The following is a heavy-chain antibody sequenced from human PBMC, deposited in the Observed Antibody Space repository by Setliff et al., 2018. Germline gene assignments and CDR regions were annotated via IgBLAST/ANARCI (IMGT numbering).Heavy chain of an antibody. D-gene: IGHD3-3*01. CDR1: GYSISSDYY. J-gene: IGHJ5*02. Sequence: SETLSLTCAVSGYSISSDYYWGWIRQPPGKGLEWIWHFPTGASTNYNRSLRSRVSISVDTSKQQFSLQLSSVTAADTATYYCARAGPTVTFFRVLVISWWDPWGQGSLVTVSS. V-gene: IGHV4-38-2*01. CDR3: ARAGPTVTFFRVLVISWWDP. CDR2: FPTGAST.